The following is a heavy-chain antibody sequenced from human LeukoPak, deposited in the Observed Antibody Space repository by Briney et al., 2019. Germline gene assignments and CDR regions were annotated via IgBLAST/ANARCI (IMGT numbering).Heavy chain of an antibody. CDR2: ISYDGSNK. CDR1: GFTFSSYG. J-gene: IGHJ4*02. V-gene: IGHV3-30*18. D-gene: IGHD3-22*01. Sequence: PGRSLRLSCAASGFTFSSYGMHWVRQAPGKGLEWVAVISYDGSNKYYADSVKGRFTISRDNSKDTLYLQMNSLRAEGTAVYYCAKARGYYDSSGYSPFDYWGQGTLVTVSS. CDR3: AKARGYYDSSGYSPFDY.